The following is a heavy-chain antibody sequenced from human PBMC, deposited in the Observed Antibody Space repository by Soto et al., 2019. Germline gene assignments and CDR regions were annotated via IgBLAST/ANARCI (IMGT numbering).Heavy chain of an antibody. Sequence: GGSLRLSCAASGFTFSSYAMHWVRQAPGKGLEWVAVISYDGSNKYYADSVKGRFTISRDNSKNTLYLQMNSLRAEDTAVYYCARDIRRDSSGWYYYGMDVWGQGTTVTVSS. CDR1: GFTFSSYA. CDR3: ARDIRRDSSGWYYYGMDV. CDR2: ISYDGSNK. J-gene: IGHJ6*02. V-gene: IGHV3-30-3*01. D-gene: IGHD6-19*01.